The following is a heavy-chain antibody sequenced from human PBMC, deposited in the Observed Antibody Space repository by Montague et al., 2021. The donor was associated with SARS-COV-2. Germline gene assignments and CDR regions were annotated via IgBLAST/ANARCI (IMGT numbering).Heavy chain of an antibody. CDR1: GGSFSGYY. CDR2: IYYSGNT. J-gene: IGHJ3*01. Sequence: SETLSLTCAVYGGSFSGYYWTWIRQSPGKGLEWIGYIYYSGNTNYNPSLKGRVTMSLDTSKAQFSLKLTSVTAADTAVYYCARMQWLGVRAFDVWGQGTLVTVSS. D-gene: IGHD3-10*01. CDR3: ARMQWLGVRAFDV. V-gene: IGHV4-59*01.